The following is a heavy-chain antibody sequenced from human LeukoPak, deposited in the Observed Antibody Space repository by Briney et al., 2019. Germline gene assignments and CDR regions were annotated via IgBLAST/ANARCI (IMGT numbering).Heavy chain of an antibody. V-gene: IGHV3-48*03. J-gene: IGHJ6*02. CDR3: ASSGAMTGGDGIDV. CDR1: GFTFSSYE. Sequence: QPGGSLTLSCAASGFTFSSYEMNWVRQAPGKGLEWVSYISSSANIIYHADSVKGRFTISRDNAKNSLYLQMNNLRAEDTAVYYCASSGAMTGGDGIDVWGQGTTVTVAS. D-gene: IGHD2-15*01. CDR2: ISSSANII.